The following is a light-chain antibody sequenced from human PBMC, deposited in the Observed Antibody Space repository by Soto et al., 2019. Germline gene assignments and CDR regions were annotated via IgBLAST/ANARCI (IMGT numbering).Light chain of an antibody. CDR3: SSYTSSSTWV. CDR2: DVS. CDR1: SSDVGGYNY. J-gene: IGLJ3*02. V-gene: IGLV2-14*01. Sequence: QSALTQPASVSGSPGQSITISCTGTSSDVGGYNYVSWYQQHPGKAPKLMIYDVSNRPSGVSNRFSGSKSGNTPSLTISGLQAEDEADYYCSSYTSSSTWVFGGGTSSPS.